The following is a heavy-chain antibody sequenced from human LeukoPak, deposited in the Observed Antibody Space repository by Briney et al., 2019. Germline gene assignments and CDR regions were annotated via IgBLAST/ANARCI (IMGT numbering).Heavy chain of an antibody. CDR3: ARARWYASDY. CDR2: ITSSSSGI. V-gene: IGHV3-21*01. D-gene: IGHD6-13*01. CDR1: GFTFSINT. Sequence: GGSLRLSCAASGFTFSINTLNWVRQAPGKGLEWVSSITSSSSGIYYADSVKGRFTISRDNAKNSLYLQMDSLRAEDTAVYYCARARWYASDYWGQGTLVTVSS. J-gene: IGHJ4*02.